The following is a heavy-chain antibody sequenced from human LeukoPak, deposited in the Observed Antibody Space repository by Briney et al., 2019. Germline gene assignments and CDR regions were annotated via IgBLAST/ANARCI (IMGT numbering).Heavy chain of an antibody. D-gene: IGHD3-10*01. CDR2: IIPIFGTA. Sequence: ASVKVSCKASGGTFSSYAISWVRQAPGQGLEWMGGIIPIFGTANYAQKFQGRVTMTKDTSTDTAYMELSSLRSEDTAVYYCATDRFDGSGNYYFDYWGQGTLVTVSS. J-gene: IGHJ4*02. CDR3: ATDRFDGSGNYYFDY. CDR1: GGTFSSYA. V-gene: IGHV1-69*05.